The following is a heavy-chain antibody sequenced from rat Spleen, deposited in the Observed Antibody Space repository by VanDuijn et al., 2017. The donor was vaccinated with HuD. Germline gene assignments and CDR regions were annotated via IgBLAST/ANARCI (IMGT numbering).Heavy chain of an antibody. Sequence: EVQLVESGGGLVQPGRSLKLSCAASGLTFSSFPIAWVRQAPKKGLEWVASISSGGGGTYYPDALKGRFTISRSNAKSTLYLQMDSMSSEDTATYYCTRVNYSGPYWFDYWGQGVMVTVSS. CDR3: TRVNYSGPYWFDY. D-gene: IGHD1-1*01. CDR2: ISSGGGGT. J-gene: IGHJ2*01. V-gene: IGHV5-46*01. CDR1: GLTFSSFP.